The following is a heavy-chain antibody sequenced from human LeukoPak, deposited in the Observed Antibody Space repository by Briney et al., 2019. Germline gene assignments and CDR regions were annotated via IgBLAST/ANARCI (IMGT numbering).Heavy chain of an antibody. Sequence: ASVKVSCKASGYTFTSYYMHWVRQAPVQGLEWMAIINPSGDNTNYAQKFQGRVTMTRDTPTSTVYMEVSSLRSDDTAVYYCARGRTNGFNTFDYWGPGTLVTVSS. CDR3: ARGRTNGFNTFDY. D-gene: IGHD5-24*01. CDR1: GYTFTSYY. CDR2: INPSGDNT. J-gene: IGHJ4*02. V-gene: IGHV1-46*01.